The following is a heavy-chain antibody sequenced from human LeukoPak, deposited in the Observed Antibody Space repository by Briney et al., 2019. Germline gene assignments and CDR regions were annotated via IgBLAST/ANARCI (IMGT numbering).Heavy chain of an antibody. CDR2: ISPSGDIT. Sequence: GGSRRLSFAAPGLTFTNHGMNWVRQPPGKGLEWVSGISPSGDITYYADSVKGRFTISRDNSKNTVYLEVISLTAEDTAVYYCAKDDAWLRFGEWSQGTLVTVSS. J-gene: IGHJ4*02. D-gene: IGHD3-10*01. CDR3: AKDDAWLRFGE. V-gene: IGHV3-23*01. CDR1: GLTFTNHG.